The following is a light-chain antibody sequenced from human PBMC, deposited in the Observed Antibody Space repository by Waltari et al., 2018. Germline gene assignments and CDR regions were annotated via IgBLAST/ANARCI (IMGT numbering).Light chain of an antibody. V-gene: IGLV2-14*03. Sequence: QSALTQPASVSGSPGQSITISCTGTNSDIHAYDYVSWYQQHPGKAPKLILYDVSGRHSGISNRFSGSKSDNTASLTISGLQDEDEADYYCSSYATSNTVVFGGGTKVTVL. CDR3: SSYATSNTVV. J-gene: IGLJ2*01. CDR2: DVS. CDR1: NSDIHAYDY.